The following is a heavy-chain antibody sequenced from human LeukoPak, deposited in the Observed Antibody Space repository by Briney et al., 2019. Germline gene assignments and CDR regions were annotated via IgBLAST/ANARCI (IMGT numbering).Heavy chain of an antibody. J-gene: IGHJ2*01. D-gene: IGHD4-17*01. CDR2: INPNSGGT. CDR1: GYTFIDYY. CDR3: AKNMGYGDYWYFDL. Sequence: ASVKVSCKASGYTFIDYYIHWVRQAPGEGLEWMGWINPNSGGTNYAQKFQGSVTMTRDTSISTAYMELTRLNSDDTAVYYCAKNMGYGDYWYFDLWGRGTLVTVFS. V-gene: IGHV1-2*02.